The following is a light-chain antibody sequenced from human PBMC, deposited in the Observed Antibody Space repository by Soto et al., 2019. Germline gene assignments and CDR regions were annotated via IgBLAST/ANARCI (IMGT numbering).Light chain of an antibody. CDR3: HHYGDSPIYT. Sequence: EIVLTQSPGTLSLSPGATATLSCRASQSVSRNYLAWFQQKPGQPPRLLIHGASSRADGTPDRFSGSGSGTAFTLPISRLQPEDFAVYYCHHYGDSPIYTFGPGTKVDFK. CDR1: QSVSRNY. V-gene: IGKV3-20*01. CDR2: GAS. J-gene: IGKJ3*01.